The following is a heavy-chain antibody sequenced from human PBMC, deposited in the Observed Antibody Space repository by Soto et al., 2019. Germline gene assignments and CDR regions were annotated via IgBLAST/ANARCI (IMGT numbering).Heavy chain of an antibody. CDR3: ARDLKGAIDAFDI. V-gene: IGHV3-66*01. Sequence: GGSLRLSCAASGFTVSSNYMSWVRQAPGKGLEWVSVIYSGGSTYYADSVKGRFTISRDNSKNTLYLQMNSLRAEDTAVYYCARDLKGAIDAFDIWGQGTMVTVSS. CDR2: IYSGGST. D-gene: IGHD2-2*01. J-gene: IGHJ3*02. CDR1: GFTVSSNY.